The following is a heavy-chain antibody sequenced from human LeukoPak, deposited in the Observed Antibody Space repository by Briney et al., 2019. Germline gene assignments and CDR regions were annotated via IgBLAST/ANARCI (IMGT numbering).Heavy chain of an antibody. J-gene: IGHJ5*02. CDR1: GFPFAGYA. CDR3: ATGWFDP. Sequence: GSLRLSFAASGFPFAGYAMTWVRPAPGKGLEWVSVIYSGGSTYYADSVKGRFTISRHNSKNTLYLQMNSLRAEDTAVYYCATGWFDPWGQGTLVTVSS. CDR2: IYSGGST. V-gene: IGHV3-53*04. D-gene: IGHD2-8*02.